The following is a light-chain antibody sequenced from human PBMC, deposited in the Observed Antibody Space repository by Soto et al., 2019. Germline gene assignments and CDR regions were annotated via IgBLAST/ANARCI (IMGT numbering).Light chain of an antibody. V-gene: IGKV3-20*01. CDR2: SDS. CDR3: QQYQTSPT. J-gene: IGKJ4*01. CDR1: QSVGSDL. Sequence: LALTQSPGTLSLSPGERATLSCRASQSVGSDLLAWYQQKPGQAPRLLISSDSRRASGIPDRFSGSGSGTDFTLTISRLEAEDSAVYWCQQYQTSPTFGGGTKVDIK.